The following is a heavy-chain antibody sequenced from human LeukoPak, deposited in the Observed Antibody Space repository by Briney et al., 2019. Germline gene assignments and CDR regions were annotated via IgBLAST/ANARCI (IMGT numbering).Heavy chain of an antibody. CDR3: ARGYDY. CDR1: GGSFSGYF. V-gene: IGHV4-34*01. CDR2: NSGNT. Sequence: PSETLSLTCGVSGGSFSGYFWTWIRQPPGKGLDWIGNSGNTYYNPSLRSRVSISVDTSRNQFSLNLNSMTASDTAVYYCARGYDYWGQGTLVTVSS. J-gene: IGHJ4*02.